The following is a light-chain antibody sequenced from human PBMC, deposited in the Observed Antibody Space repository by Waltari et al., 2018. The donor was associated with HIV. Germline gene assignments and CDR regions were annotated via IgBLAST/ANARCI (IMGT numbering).Light chain of an antibody. J-gene: IGKJ1*01. CDR1: RNVFGRTYNVGY. CDR2: WGS. Sequence: DIVMTQSPDSLAVTLGERVTIHCKPSRNVFGRTYNVGYLSWSLQKAGEPPKLLIRWGSTREAGVPERFSAGGYGTEFSLTISSLHEEDVGVYYCQQYYTAPYTFGQGTTVEI. CDR3: QQYYTAPYT. V-gene: IGKV4-1*01.